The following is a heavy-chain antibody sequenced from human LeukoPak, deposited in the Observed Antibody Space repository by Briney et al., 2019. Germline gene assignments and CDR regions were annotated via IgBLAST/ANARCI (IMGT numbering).Heavy chain of an antibody. V-gene: IGHV4-38-2*02. Sequence: PSETLSLTCTVSGYSISSGYYWGWIRQPPGKGLEWIGSIYHSGSTYYNPSLKSRVTMSVDTSKNQFSLKLSSVTAADTAVYYCARDLQLTHDYWGQGTLVTVSS. CDR2: IYHSGST. CDR1: GYSISSGYY. D-gene: IGHD5-18*01. CDR3: ARDLQLTHDY. J-gene: IGHJ4*02.